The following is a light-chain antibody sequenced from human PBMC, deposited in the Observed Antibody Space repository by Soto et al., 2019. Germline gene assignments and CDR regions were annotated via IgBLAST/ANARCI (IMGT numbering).Light chain of an antibody. CDR1: QSVNSN. V-gene: IGKV3-15*01. CDR2: DAS. Sequence: EIVMTQSQATLSVSPGERATLSCRASQSVNSNLAWYRQKPGQAPRLLISDASTRATGVPARFSGSGSGTEFTLTICSLQSEDSGIYYCQQYNFWPPLTFGGGTKVEIK. CDR3: QQYNFWPPLT. J-gene: IGKJ4*01.